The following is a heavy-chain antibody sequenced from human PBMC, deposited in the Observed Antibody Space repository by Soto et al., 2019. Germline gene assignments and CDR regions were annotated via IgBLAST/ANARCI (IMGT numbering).Heavy chain of an antibody. CDR3: AKSFYDKSGYYGLLDY. CDR2: ISYDGTNK. Sequence: PGGSLRLSCAGSGFTFSSYGMHWVRQAPGKGLEWVAVISYDGTNKYYADVVKGRFTISRDNSKNTLYLQMISLRAEDTAVYYCAKSFYDKSGYYGLLDYWGQGTLVTVSS. CDR1: GFTFSSYG. J-gene: IGHJ4*02. V-gene: IGHV3-30*18. D-gene: IGHD3-22*01.